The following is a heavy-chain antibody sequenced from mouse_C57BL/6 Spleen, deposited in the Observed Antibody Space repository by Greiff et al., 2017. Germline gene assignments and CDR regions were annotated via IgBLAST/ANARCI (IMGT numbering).Heavy chain of an antibody. CDR2: INPSNGGT. V-gene: IGHV1-53*01. CDR1: GYTFTSYW. CDR3: ASNGNTMGYYAMDY. D-gene: IGHD2-1*01. J-gene: IGHJ4*01. Sequence: VQLQQPGTELVKPGASVKLSCKASGYTFTSYWMHWVKQRPGQGLEWIGNINPSNGGTNYNEKFKSKATLTVDKSSSTAYLQLSSLTSEDSAVXYCASNGNTMGYYAMDYWGQGTSVTVSS.